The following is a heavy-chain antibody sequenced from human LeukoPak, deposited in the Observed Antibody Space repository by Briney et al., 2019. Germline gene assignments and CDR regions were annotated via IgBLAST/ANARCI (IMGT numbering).Heavy chain of an antibody. CDR1: GFTFTTYA. CDR2: ISWNSGSI. J-gene: IGHJ4*02. D-gene: IGHD2-15*01. Sequence: GGSLRLSCAASGFTFTTYAMHWVRQAPGKGLEWVSGISWNSGSIGYADSVKGRFTISRDNAKNSLYLQMNSLRAEDTALYYCAKAYCSGGSCYSDFDYWGQGTLVTVSS. V-gene: IGHV3-9*01. CDR3: AKAYCSGGSCYSDFDY.